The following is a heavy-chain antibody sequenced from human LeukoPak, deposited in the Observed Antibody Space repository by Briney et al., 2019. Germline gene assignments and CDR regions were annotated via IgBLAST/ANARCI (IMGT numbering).Heavy chain of an antibody. V-gene: IGHV4-34*01. J-gene: IGHJ6*03. D-gene: IGHD3-22*01. CDR3: ARGRQDVTMIVVVMTAVSYYLDV. CDR2: MNPSGST. Sequence: SETLSLTCAVYGGSFSGYYWTWIRQTPEKGLEWIGEMNPSGSTSYNPSLKSRVTISVDTSKNQFSLKLSSVTAADMAVYYCARGRQDVTMIVVVMTAVSYYLDVWGRGTTVTVS. CDR1: GGSFSGYY.